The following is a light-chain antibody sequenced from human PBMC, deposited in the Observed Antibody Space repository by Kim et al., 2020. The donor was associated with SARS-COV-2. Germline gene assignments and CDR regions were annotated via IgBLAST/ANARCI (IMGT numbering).Light chain of an antibody. J-gene: IGLJ2*01. Sequence: SYELTQPPSVSVSPGQTASITCSGDKLGDKYACWYQQKPGQSPVLVIYQDSKWPSGIPERLSGSNSGNTATLTISGTQAMDEADYYCQAWDSSTVVFGGG. V-gene: IGLV3-1*01. CDR1: KLGDKY. CDR3: QAWDSSTVV. CDR2: QDS.